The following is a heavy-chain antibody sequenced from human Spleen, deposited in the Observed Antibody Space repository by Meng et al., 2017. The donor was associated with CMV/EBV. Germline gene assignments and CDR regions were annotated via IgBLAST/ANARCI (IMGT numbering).Heavy chain of an antibody. CDR2: ISYDGSNR. CDR3: ARDNSGNPRRIDY. V-gene: IGHV3-30*04. J-gene: IGHJ4*02. D-gene: IGHD3-10*01. Sequence: GESLKISCAASEFTFSSYAIHWVRQAPGKGLEWVAVISYDGSNRYYADSVKGRFTISRDNSKNTLYLQMNSLRAEDTAIYYCARDNSGNPRRIDYWGQGTLVTVS. CDR1: EFTFSSYA.